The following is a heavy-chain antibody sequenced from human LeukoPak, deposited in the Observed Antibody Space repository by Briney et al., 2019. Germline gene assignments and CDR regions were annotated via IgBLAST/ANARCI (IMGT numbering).Heavy chain of an antibody. V-gene: IGHV3-48*01. Sequence: GGSLRLSCAASGFTFSSYSMNWVRQAPGKGLEWVSYISSSSSTIYYADSVKGRFTISRDNAKNSLYLQMNSLRAADTAVYYCARLWFGESTDYWGQGTLVTVSS. J-gene: IGHJ4*02. CDR1: GFTFSSYS. CDR3: ARLWFGESTDY. CDR2: ISSSSSTI. D-gene: IGHD3-10*01.